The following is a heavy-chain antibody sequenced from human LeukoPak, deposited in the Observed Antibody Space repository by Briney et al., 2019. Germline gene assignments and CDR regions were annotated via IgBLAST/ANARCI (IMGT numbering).Heavy chain of an antibody. CDR2: IYPGGNI. CDR1: EFIVTNNY. J-gene: IGHJ4*02. V-gene: IGHV3-53*05. D-gene: IGHD3-22*01. Sequence: GGSLRLSCAASEFIVTNNYMSWVRQAPGKGLQWVSVIYPGGNIYYEDSVKGRFTISRDNSKNTLFLQMNSLRAEDTAVYYCSRGPYYPRGSYFDYWGQGTLVTVSS. CDR3: SRGPYYPRGSYFDY.